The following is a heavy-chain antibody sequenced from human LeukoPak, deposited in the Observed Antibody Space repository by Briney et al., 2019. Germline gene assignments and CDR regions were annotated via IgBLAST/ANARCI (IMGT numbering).Heavy chain of an antibody. Sequence: PGGSLRLSCAASGFTFSSYGMNWVRQAPGKGLEWVSAISGSGGSTYYADSVKGRFTISRDNSKNTLYLQMNSLRAEDTAVYYCAKVRGYCSGGSCHHYYYYMDVWGKGTTVTVSS. CDR2: ISGSGGST. CDR1: GFTFSSYG. J-gene: IGHJ6*03. CDR3: AKVRGYCSGGSCHHYYYYMDV. V-gene: IGHV3-23*01. D-gene: IGHD2-15*01.